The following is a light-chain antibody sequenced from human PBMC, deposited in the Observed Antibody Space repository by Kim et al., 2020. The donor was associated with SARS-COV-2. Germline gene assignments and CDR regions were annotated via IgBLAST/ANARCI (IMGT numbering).Light chain of an antibody. Sequence: ASTGDRVTIACRASQGISSYLAWYQQKPGKAPKLLIYAASTLQSGVPSRFSGSGSGTDFTLTISCLQSEDFATYYCQQYYSYPPTFGQGTKVEIK. J-gene: IGKJ1*01. CDR2: AAS. CDR3: QQYYSYPPT. V-gene: IGKV1-8*01. CDR1: QGISSY.